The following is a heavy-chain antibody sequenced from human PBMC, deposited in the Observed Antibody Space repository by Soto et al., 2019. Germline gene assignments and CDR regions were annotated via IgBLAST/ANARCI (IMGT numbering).Heavy chain of an antibody. CDR2: INPNSGGT. D-gene: IGHD3-22*01. CDR1: GYTFTVYY. J-gene: IGHJ4*02. CDR3: TTSYDSSGQFDY. V-gene: IGHV1-2*02. Sequence: ASVKFSCKASGYTFTVYYMHWVRQAPAQGLEWMGWINPNSGGTNYAQKFQGRVTMTRDTSISTAYMELSRLRSDDTAVYYCTTSYDSSGQFDYWGQGTLVTVSS.